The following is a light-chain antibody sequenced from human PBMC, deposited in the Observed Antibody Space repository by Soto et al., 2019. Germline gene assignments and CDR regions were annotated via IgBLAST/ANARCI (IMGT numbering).Light chain of an antibody. CDR1: QSVSSN. Sequence: EIVMTQSPATLSVSPGERATLSCRSSQSVSSNLAWYQQKPGQAPRLLIYGASTRATVIPARFSGSGSGTEFTLTISSLQSEDSAVYYCQQYNNWPLTFGGGTKVDIK. J-gene: IGKJ4*01. CDR3: QQYNNWPLT. CDR2: GAS. V-gene: IGKV3-15*01.